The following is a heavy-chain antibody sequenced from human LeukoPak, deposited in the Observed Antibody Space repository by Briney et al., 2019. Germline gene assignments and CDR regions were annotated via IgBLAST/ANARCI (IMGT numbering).Heavy chain of an antibody. Sequence: GGSMRLSCAASGFTFSSYSMNWVRQAPGKGLEWVSSISSSSSYIYYADSVKGRFTISRDNAKNSLYLQMNSLRAEDTAVYYCARGSMVRGLGAFDIWGQGTMVTVSS. D-gene: IGHD3-10*01. CDR2: ISSSSSYI. CDR1: GFTFSSYS. V-gene: IGHV3-21*01. J-gene: IGHJ3*02. CDR3: ARGSMVRGLGAFDI.